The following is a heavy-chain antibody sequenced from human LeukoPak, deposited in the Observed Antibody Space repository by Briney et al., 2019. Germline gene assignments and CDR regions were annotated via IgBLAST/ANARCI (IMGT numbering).Heavy chain of an antibody. CDR2: ISGSGGST. CDR1: GFTFSSYA. J-gene: IGHJ4*02. V-gene: IGHV3-23*01. D-gene: IGHD3-22*01. CDR3: AKAPVSYDSSGYYFDY. Sequence: GGSLRLSCAASGFTFSSYAMSWVRQAPGKGLEWVSAISGSGGSTYYADSVKGRFTISGDNSKNTLYLQMNSLRAEDTAVYYCAKAPVSYDSSGYYFDYWGQGTLVTVSS.